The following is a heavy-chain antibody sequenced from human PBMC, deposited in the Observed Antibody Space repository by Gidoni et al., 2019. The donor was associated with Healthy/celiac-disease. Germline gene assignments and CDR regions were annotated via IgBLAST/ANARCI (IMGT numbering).Heavy chain of an antibody. CDR3: ASQRGGFWSGYADY. CDR2: IIPILGIA. V-gene: IGHV1-69*02. J-gene: IGHJ4*02. CDR1: GGTFSSYT. Sequence: QVQLVQSGAEVKKPGSSVKVSCKASGGTFSSYTISWVRQAPGQGLEWMGRIIPILGIANYAQKFQGRVTITADKSTSTAYMELSSLRSEDTAVYYCASQRGGFWSGYADYWGQGTLVTVSS. D-gene: IGHD3-3*01.